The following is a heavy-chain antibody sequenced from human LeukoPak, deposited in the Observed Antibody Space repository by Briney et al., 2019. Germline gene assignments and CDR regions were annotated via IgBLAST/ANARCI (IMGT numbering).Heavy chain of an antibody. CDR1: GGSISSSSYY. D-gene: IGHD6-13*01. V-gene: IGHV4-39*07. CDR3: ARSVHFRLAAAGLYYFDY. J-gene: IGHJ4*02. Sequence: SETLSLTCTVSGGSISSSSYYWGWIRQPPGKGLEWIGSIYYSGSTYYNPSLKSRVTISVDTSKNQFSLKLSSVTAADTAVYYCARSVHFRLAAAGLYYFDYWGQGTLVTVSS. CDR2: IYYSGST.